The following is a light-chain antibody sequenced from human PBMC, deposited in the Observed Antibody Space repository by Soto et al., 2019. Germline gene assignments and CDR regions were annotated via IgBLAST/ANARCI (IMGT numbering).Light chain of an antibody. J-gene: IGKJ1*01. Sequence: DLQMTQSPSTLSGYVGDIVTITCRASQTISSWLAWYQQKPGKAPKLLIYKASTLKSGVPSRFSGSGSGTEFTLTISSLQPDDFATYYCQHYNSYSEAFGQGTTVDIK. CDR2: KAS. CDR3: QHYNSYSEA. CDR1: QTISSW. V-gene: IGKV1-5*03.